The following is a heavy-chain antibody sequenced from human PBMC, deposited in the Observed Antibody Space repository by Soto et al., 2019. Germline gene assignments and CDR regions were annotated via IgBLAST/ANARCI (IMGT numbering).Heavy chain of an antibody. CDR2: ISGSGGST. J-gene: IGHJ4*02. CDR1: GFTFSSYA. D-gene: IGHD3-22*01. V-gene: IGHV3-23*01. Sequence: GGSLRLSCAASGFTFSSYAMSWVRQAPGKGLEWVSAISGSGGSTYYADSVKGRFTISRDNSKNTLYLQMNSLRAEDTAVYYCAKDQLEGYYDSSGYYYDYWGQGTLVTVSS. CDR3: AKDQLEGYYDSSGYYYDY.